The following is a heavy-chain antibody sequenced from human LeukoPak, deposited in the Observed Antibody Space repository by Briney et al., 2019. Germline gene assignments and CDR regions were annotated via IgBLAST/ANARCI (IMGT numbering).Heavy chain of an antibody. CDR1: GFTFDDYG. D-gene: IGHD3-16*01. V-gene: IGHV3-20*01. CDR3: ARLRGYVWGSYSPGYFDY. Sequence: PGGSLRLSCAASGFTFDDYGMSWVRQAPGKGLEWVSGINWNGGSTGYADSVKGRFTISRDNAKNSLYLQMNSLRAEDTALYHCARLRGYVWGSYSPGYFDYWGQGTLVTVSS. CDR2: INWNGGST. J-gene: IGHJ4*02.